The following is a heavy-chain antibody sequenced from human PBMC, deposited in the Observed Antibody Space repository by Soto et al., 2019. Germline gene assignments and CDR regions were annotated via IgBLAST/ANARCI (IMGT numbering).Heavy chain of an antibody. J-gene: IGHJ6*03. V-gene: IGHV3-23*01. Sequence: DVQLLESGGGSVQRGGSLRLSCAASGFTFSTYGMTWVRQAPGKGPEWVSYGGSGGSTYYADSVKGRFTISRDNYKNTLNVQMNSVRAEDTGVYYCVKFRGRAYHYYYMDVWGNGTTVTVSS. CDR3: VKFRGRAYHYYYMDV. CDR1: GFTFSTYG. CDR2: YGGSGGST. D-gene: IGHD3-10*01.